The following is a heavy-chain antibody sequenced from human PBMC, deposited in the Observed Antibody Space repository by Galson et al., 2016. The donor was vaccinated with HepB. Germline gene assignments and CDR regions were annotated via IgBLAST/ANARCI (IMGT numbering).Heavy chain of an antibody. J-gene: IGHJ4*02. D-gene: IGHD5-18*01. CDR1: GGSISSGGYY. Sequence: LTCTVSGGSISSGGYYWSWIRQHPGTGLEWIGYIYHLGNTYFNPSLKSRVIMSVDASKNQFSLKLSSVTAADTAVYYCARGGRKGLWGYYFDYWGQGTLVPVSS. V-gene: IGHV4-31*03. CDR3: ARGGRKGLWGYYFDY. CDR2: IYHLGNT.